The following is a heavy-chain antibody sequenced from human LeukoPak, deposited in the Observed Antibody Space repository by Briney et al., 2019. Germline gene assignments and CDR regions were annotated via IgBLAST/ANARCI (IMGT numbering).Heavy chain of an antibody. J-gene: IGHJ5*02. CDR2: IYSGDSDT. Sequence: GESLQSSSPGSAYIILNYWIAWLRQMPGQGLEWMGIIYSGDSDTKYSPSFHGPATISVDKFINSAYRQWSSLAASDTAMYYCARLTDYYDSSGYYRNYNWFDPWGQGTLVTVSS. CDR3: ARLTDYYDSSGYYRNYNWFDP. CDR1: AYIILNYW. D-gene: IGHD3-22*01. V-gene: IGHV5-51*01.